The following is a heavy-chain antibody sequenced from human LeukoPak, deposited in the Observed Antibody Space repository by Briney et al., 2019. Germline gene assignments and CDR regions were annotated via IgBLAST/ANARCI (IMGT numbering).Heavy chain of an antibody. CDR2: IKQDGSEK. V-gene: IGHV3-7*02. CDR3: ARAGYYRFDY. D-gene: IGHD2/OR15-2a*01. CDR1: GFTFSSHW. Sequence: PGGSLRLSCAASGFTFSSHWMSWVRQAPGKGLEWVANIKQDGSEKYYVDSVKGRFTISRDNAKNSLYLQMNSLRDEDTAVYYCARAGYYRFDYWGQGTLVTVSS. J-gene: IGHJ4*02.